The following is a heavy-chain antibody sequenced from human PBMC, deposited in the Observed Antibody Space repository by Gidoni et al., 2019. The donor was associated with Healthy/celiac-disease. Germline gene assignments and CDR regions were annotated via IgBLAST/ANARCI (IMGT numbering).Heavy chain of an antibody. D-gene: IGHD5-18*01. J-gene: IGHJ4*02. CDR2: INPSGGST. CDR3: ARVGYSYGRGFDY. Sequence: QVQLVQSGAEVKKPGASVKVSCKASGYTFTSYYMHWVRQAPGQGLAWRGIINPSGGSTSYAQKFQGRVTMTRDTSTSTVYMELSSLRSEDTAVYYCARVGYSYGRGFDYWGQGTLVTVSS. V-gene: IGHV1-46*01. CDR1: GYTFTSYY.